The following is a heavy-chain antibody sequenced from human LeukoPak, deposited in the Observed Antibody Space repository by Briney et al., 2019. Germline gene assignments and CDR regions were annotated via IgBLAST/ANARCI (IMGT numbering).Heavy chain of an antibody. CDR3: ARDNWNYGSSMDV. Sequence: SETLSPTCTVSGGSISSYYWSWIRQPPGKGLEWIGYIYYSGSTNYNPSLKSRVTISVDTSKNQFSLKLSSVTAADTAVYYCARDNWNYGSSMDVWGQGTTVTVSS. CDR1: GGSISSYY. D-gene: IGHD1-7*01. V-gene: IGHV4-59*01. J-gene: IGHJ6*02. CDR2: IYYSGST.